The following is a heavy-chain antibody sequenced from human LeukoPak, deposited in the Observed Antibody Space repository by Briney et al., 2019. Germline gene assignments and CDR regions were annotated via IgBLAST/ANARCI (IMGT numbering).Heavy chain of an antibody. CDR1: SDFFSSVTDY. CDR3: ARAWEVQTAFDY. D-gene: IGHD1-26*01. CDR2: GDYSGGT. V-gene: IGHV4-39*07. Sequence: SETLSLTCTVSSDFFSSVTDYWAWIRQPPGKGLEWIASGDYSGGTYYNPSLESRVAISADMSKNQISLKLSSVTAADTALYYCARAWEVQTAFDYWGQGTLVTVSS. J-gene: IGHJ4*02.